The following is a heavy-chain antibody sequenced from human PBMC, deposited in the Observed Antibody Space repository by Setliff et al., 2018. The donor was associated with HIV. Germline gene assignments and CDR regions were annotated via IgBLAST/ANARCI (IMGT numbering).Heavy chain of an antibody. J-gene: IGHJ6*03. CDR1: GGSFSGYY. V-gene: IGHV4-59*04. CDR3: ARHRDPPGSSWIFYYYYMDL. Sequence: SETLSLTCDVYGGSFSGYYWSWIRQPPGKRLEWLGSIYDSGSTSYNPSLSSRLTISVDTSKNQVSLRLSSATAADTGVYYCARHRDPPGSSWIFYYYYMDLWGGGTTVTVSS. D-gene: IGHD6-13*01. CDR2: IYDSGST.